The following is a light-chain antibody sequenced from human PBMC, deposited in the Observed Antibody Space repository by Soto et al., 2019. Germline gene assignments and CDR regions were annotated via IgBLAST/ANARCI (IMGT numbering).Light chain of an antibody. CDR1: SSDVGGYNY. Sequence: ALTQPRSVSGSPGQSVTISCTGTSSDVGGYNYVSWYQQHPGKAPKLMIYDVSKRPSGVPDRFSGSKSGNTASLTISGLQAEDEADYYCCSCAGSYTNAFGTGTKFTVL. J-gene: IGLJ1*01. CDR2: DVS. V-gene: IGLV2-11*01. CDR3: CSCAGSYTNA.